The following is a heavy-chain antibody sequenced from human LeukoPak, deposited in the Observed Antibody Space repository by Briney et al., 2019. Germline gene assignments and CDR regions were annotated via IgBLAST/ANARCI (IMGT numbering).Heavy chain of an antibody. V-gene: IGHV3-21*01. J-gene: IGHJ4*02. Sequence: PGGSLRLSWAASGFTFSSYSMNWVRQAPGKGLEWVSSISSSSSYIYYADSVKGRFTISRDNAKNSLYLQMNSLRAEDAAVYYCARGELETEIAVAGIDYWGQGTLVTVSS. CDR1: GFTFSSYS. D-gene: IGHD6-19*01. CDR3: ARGELETEIAVAGIDY. CDR2: ISSSSSYI.